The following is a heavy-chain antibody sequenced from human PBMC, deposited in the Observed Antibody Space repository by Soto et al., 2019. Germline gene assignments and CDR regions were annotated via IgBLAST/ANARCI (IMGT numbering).Heavy chain of an antibody. D-gene: IGHD3-16*01. V-gene: IGHV1-18*01. CDR2: ISPYTGNT. CDR3: VMVDNYVTPTPQDV. CDR1: GYIFVNYG. J-gene: IGHJ6*02. Sequence: QVQLVQSGDEVKKPGASVKVSCKASGYIFVNYGIAWVRQAPGQGLEWMGWISPYTGNTHSATKVQGRLTMTTDISTSTAYMDLGRLTSDDTAVYYCVMVDNYVTPTPQDVWGQGTTVTVSS.